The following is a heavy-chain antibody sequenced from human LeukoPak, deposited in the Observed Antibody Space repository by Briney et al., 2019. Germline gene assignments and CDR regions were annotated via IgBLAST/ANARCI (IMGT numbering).Heavy chain of an antibody. J-gene: IGHJ4*02. V-gene: IGHV1-69*13. CDR1: GGTFSSYA. CDR2: IIPIFGTV. D-gene: IGHD3-3*01. Sequence: GASVKVSCKASGGTFSSYAISWVRQAPGQGLEWMGGIIPIFGTVNYAQKFQGRVTITADESTSTAYMELSSLRSEDTAVYYCANVRNDFWSGYLGYYFDYWGQGTLVTVSS. CDR3: ANVRNDFWSGYLGYYFDY.